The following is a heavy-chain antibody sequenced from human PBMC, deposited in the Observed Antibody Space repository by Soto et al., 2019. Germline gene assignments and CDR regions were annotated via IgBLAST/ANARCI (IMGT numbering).Heavy chain of an antibody. CDR1: GFTFSDHY. Sequence: EVQLVESGGGLVQPGGSLRLSCAASGFTFSDHYMDWVRQAPGKGLEWVGRTRNKANSYTTEYAATVKGRFTISRDDSKNSLDQQMNSLKPEDTAVYYCAREDIRNYYGSGTFDYWGQGTLVTVSS. D-gene: IGHD3-10*01. J-gene: IGHJ4*02. CDR2: TRNKANSYTT. V-gene: IGHV3-72*01. CDR3: AREDIRNYYGSGTFDY.